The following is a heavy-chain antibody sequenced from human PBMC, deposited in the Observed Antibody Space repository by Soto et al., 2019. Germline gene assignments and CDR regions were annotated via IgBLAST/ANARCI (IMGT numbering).Heavy chain of an antibody. CDR3: VKDRVAAAGILSRLDY. V-gene: IGHV3-64D*08. Sequence: GGSLRLSCSASGFTFSSYAMHWVRQAPGKGLEYVSAIRSNGGSTYYADSVKGSFTISRDKSKNTLYLQMSSLRAEDTAVYYCVKDRVAAAGILSRLDYWGQGTLVTVSS. D-gene: IGHD6-13*01. CDR2: IRSNGGST. CDR1: GFTFSSYA. J-gene: IGHJ4*02.